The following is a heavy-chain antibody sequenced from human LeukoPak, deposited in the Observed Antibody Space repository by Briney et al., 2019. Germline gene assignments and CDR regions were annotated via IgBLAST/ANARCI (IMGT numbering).Heavy chain of an antibody. V-gene: IGHV4-4*07. D-gene: IGHD3-3*01. CDR3: AREAKGYYDFWSGYPAASYFDY. Sequence: SETLSLTCTVSGGSIYWSWIRQPAGKGLEWIGRIYTSGSTNYNPSLKSRVTISVDTSKNQFSLKLSSVTAADTAVYYCAREAKGYYDFWSGYPAASYFDYWGQGTLVTVSS. J-gene: IGHJ4*02. CDR1: GGSIY. CDR2: IYTSGST.